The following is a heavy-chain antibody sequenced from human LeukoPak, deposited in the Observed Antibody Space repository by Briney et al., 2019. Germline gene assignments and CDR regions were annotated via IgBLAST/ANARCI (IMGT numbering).Heavy chain of an antibody. CDR3: AELGITMIGGV. V-gene: IGHV3-48*03. Sequence: GGSLRLSCAASGFTFSSYEMNWVPQAPGKGLEWGSYISSSGSTIYYADSVKGRFTISRDNAKNSLYLQMNSLRAVDTAVYYCAELGITMIGGVWGKGTTVTISS. D-gene: IGHD3-10*02. CDR2: ISSSGSTI. J-gene: IGHJ6*04. CDR1: GFTFSSYE.